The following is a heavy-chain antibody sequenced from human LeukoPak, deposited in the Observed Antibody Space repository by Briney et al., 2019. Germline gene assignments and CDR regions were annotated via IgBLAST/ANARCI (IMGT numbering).Heavy chain of an antibody. Sequence: GGSLRLSCAASGFTFSSYSMNWVRQAPGKGLEWVSSISSSGNYVYYADSMKGRFTISRDNAKTSLYLQMNSLRAEDTAVYYCARNSTVVAGTSDIWGQGTMVTVSS. CDR3: ARNSTVVAGTSDI. V-gene: IGHV3-21*01. D-gene: IGHD2-15*01. CDR2: ISSSGNYV. J-gene: IGHJ3*02. CDR1: GFTFSSYS.